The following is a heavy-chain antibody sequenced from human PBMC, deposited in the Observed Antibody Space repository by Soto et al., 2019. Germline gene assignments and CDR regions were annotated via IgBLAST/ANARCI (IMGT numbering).Heavy chain of an antibody. J-gene: IGHJ6*03. D-gene: IGHD1-26*01. V-gene: IGHV4-59*01. Sequence: SETLSLTCTVSGGSISSYYWSWIRQPPGKGLEWIGYIYYSGSTNYNPSLKSRVTISVDTSKNQFSLKLSSVTAADTAVYYCARVHIVGAIGYYYYMDVWGKGTTVTVSS. CDR2: IYYSGST. CDR3: ARVHIVGAIGYYYYMDV. CDR1: GGSISSYY.